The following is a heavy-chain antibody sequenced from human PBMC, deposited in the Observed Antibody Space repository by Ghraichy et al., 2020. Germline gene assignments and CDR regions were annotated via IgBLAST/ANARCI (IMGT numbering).Heavy chain of an antibody. CDR1: GGSIKNYY. J-gene: IGHJ2*01. CDR2: IYYSGSTKT. D-gene: IGHD6-13*01. V-gene: IGHV4-59*01. Sequence: SETLSLTCTVSGGSIKNYYWNWIRQPPGKGLEWIGYIYYSGSTKTKYNSSLKSRVAISVDMSKNQISLTVSSVTAADTAVYFCAREIAAAGSWYFDLWGRGTLVTVSS. CDR3: AREIAAAGSWYFDL.